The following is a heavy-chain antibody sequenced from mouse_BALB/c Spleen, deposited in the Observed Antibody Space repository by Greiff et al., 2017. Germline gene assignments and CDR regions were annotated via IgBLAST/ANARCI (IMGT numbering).Heavy chain of an antibody. D-gene: IGHD3-1*01. V-gene: IGHV5-6*01. CDR2: ISSGGSYT. CDR1: GFTFSSYG. J-gene: IGHJ2*01. Sequence: EVMLVESGGDLVKPGGSLKLSCAASGFTFSSYGMSWVRQTPDKRLEWVATISSGGSYTYYPDSVKGRFTISRDNAKNTLYLQMSSLKSEDTAMYYCARHTARTTESFDYWGQGTTLTVSS. CDR3: ARHTARTTESFDY.